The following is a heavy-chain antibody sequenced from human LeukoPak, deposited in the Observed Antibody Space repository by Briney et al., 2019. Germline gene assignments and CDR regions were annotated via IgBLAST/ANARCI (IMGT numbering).Heavy chain of an antibody. CDR2: VSGGVGST. CDR3: ASGRGYYEY. V-gene: IGHV3-23*01. J-gene: IGHJ4*02. D-gene: IGHD2-15*01. CDR1: GFTFRMYA. Sequence: GGSLRLSCAASGFTFRMYAMTWVRQAPGKGLEWVSTVSGGVGSTYHADSVKGRFTISRDNSKNTVYLHMNSLRADDTAIYYCASGRGYYEYWGQGTLVTVSS.